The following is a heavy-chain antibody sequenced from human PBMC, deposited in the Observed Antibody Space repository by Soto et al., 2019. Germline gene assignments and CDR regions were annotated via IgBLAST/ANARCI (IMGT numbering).Heavy chain of an antibody. CDR2: VNAGNGNT. CDR1: GYTFTSYA. Sequence: QVQLVQSGAEVQKPGASVKVSCKASGYTFTSYAMHWVRQAPGQRPEWMRWVNAGNGNTKYSKKFQGRVTITRGTAASTANMGLSSLRSEDTVVYSGAREAIVVVVAAIGVLEVTVDIWGQGQMVSVYS. J-gene: IGHJ3*02. CDR3: AREAIVVVVAAIGVLEVTVDI. V-gene: IGHV1-3*01. D-gene: IGHD2-2*02.